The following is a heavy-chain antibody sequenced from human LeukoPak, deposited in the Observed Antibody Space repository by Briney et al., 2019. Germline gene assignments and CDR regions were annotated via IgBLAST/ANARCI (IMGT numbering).Heavy chain of an antibody. D-gene: IGHD3-22*01. CDR2: ISYSGNT. V-gene: IGHV4-59*01. CDR1: GGSISSYY. J-gene: IGHJ4*02. Sequence: SDTLSLTCTVSGGSISSYYWSWIRQPPAKGLEWIGDISYSGNTKYNPTLKSRATISADTSKNQFSLILTFVTAADTAVHYCAREARGSNGYYCHFWGQGSLVSVSS. CDR3: AREARGSNGYYCHF.